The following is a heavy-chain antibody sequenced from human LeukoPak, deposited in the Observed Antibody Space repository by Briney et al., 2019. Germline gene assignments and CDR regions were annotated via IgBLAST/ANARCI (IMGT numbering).Heavy chain of an antibody. CDR2: ISSSSSTI. J-gene: IGHJ4*02. Sequence: PGGSLRLSCAASGFTFSSYSMNWVRQAPGKGLEWVSYISSSSSTIYYADSVKGRFTISRDNAKNSLYLQMNSLRAEDTAVYYCARAKGYSYGPLYYFDYWGQGTLVTVSS. CDR3: ARAKGYSYGPLYYFDY. V-gene: IGHV3-48*04. CDR1: GFTFSSYS. D-gene: IGHD5-18*01.